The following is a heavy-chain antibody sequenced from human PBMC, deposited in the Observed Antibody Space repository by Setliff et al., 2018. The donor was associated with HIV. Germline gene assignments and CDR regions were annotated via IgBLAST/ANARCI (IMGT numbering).Heavy chain of an antibody. CDR3: AKMAGRDGYDDAVDN. Sequence: GGSLRLSCVASEFTFSNYAMTWVRQAPGKGLEWVSSVSPGGGTTYYAASVKGRFTISRDNSKNTLYLQMNSLRDEDTAVYYCAKMAGRDGYDDAVDNWGQGTMVTVSS. D-gene: IGHD5-12*01. V-gene: IGHV3-23*01. CDR2: VSPGGGTT. CDR1: EFTFSNYA. J-gene: IGHJ3*02.